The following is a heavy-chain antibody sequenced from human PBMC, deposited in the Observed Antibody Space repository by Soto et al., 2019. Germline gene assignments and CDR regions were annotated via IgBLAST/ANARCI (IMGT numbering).Heavy chain of an antibody. V-gene: IGHV3-48*03. J-gene: IGHJ4*02. CDR1: GFTVTNYE. Sequence: GGSLRLSCAASGFTVTNYEMSWVRQAPGKGLEWVSYINSGGTSIKYADSVKGRFTISRDNARNSLYLQMNSLRDEDTAVYYCARENYGDDFDFWGQEALVTVPS. CDR3: ARENYGDDFDF. D-gene: IGHD4-17*01. CDR2: INSGGTSI.